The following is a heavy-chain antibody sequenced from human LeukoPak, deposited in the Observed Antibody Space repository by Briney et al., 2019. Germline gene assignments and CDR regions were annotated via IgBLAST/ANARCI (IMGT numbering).Heavy chain of an antibody. CDR1: GGSFSGYY. CDR3: ARDSSSWYGGWFDP. CDR2: INHSGST. V-gene: IGHV4-34*01. J-gene: IGHJ5*02. D-gene: IGHD6-13*01. Sequence: SETLSLTCAVYGGSFSGYYWSWIRQPPGKGLEWIGEINHSGSTNYNPSLKSRVTISVDTSKNQFSLKLSSVTAADTAVYYCARDSSSWYGGWFDPWGQGTLVIVSS.